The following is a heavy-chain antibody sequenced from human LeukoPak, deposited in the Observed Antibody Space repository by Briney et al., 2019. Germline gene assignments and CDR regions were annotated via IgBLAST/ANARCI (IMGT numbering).Heavy chain of an antibody. V-gene: IGHV4-38-2*02. D-gene: IGHD6-19*01. CDR2: IYYSGST. Sequence: SETLSLTCTVSGYSISSGNYWAWIRQPPGNGLEWIGSIYYSGSTYYNPSLKSRVTISVDTSKNQFSLKLSSVTAADRAVYCCARGVESGWSSKYYFDYWGQGTLVTVSS. J-gene: IGHJ4*02. CDR3: ARGVESGWSSKYYFDY. CDR1: GYSISSGNY.